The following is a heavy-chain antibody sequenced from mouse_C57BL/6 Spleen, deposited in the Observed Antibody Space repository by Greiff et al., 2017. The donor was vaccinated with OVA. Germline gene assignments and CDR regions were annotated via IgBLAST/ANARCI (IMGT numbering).Heavy chain of an antibody. CDR2: INPNNGGT. Sequence: EVQLQQSGPELVKPGASVKISCKASGYTFTDYYMNWVKQSHGKSLEWIGDINPNNGGTSYNQKFKGKATLTVDKSSSTAYMELRSLTSEDSAVYYCARSCLLWYAMDYWGQGTSVTVSS. CDR3: ARSCLLWYAMDY. CDR1: GYTFTDYY. J-gene: IGHJ4*01. D-gene: IGHD2-1*01. V-gene: IGHV1-26*01.